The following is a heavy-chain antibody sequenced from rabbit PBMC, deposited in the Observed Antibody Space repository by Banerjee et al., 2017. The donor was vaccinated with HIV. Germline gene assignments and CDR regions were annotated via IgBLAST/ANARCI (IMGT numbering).Heavy chain of an antibody. J-gene: IGHJ4*01. CDR1: GFSFSSSYY. D-gene: IGHD6-1*01. Sequence: QSLEESGGDLVKPGASLTLTCTASGFSFSSSYYMCWVRQAPGKGLEWIACIYAGSSGSTYYASWAKGRFTISKTSSTTVTLQMTSLTAADTATYFCARSMVMLVMVMPPYYFNLWGQGTLVTVS. CDR2: IYAGSSGST. CDR3: ARSMVMLVMVMPPYYFNL. V-gene: IGHV1S40*01.